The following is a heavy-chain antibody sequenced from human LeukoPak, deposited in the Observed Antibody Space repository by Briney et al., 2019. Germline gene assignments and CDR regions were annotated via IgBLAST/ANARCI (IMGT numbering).Heavy chain of an antibody. J-gene: IGHJ4*02. CDR3: AKGGKWDVTPFDY. Sequence: PGGSLRLSCAASGFTFTSYSMNWVRQAPGKGLEWVSTISGGGGSTYYADSVKGRFTISRDNSKNTRYLQVNSLRAEDTAVYYCAKGGKWDVTPFDYWGQGTLVTVSS. D-gene: IGHD1-26*01. CDR2: ISGGGGST. CDR1: GFTFTSYS. V-gene: IGHV3-23*01.